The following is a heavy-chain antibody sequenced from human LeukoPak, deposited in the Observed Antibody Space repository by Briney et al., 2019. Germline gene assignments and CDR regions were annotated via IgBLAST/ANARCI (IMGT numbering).Heavy chain of an antibody. CDR1: GFTFSDYY. CDR3: ARVRDILTGFDY. CDR2: ISSSSSYT. V-gene: IGHV3-11*06. J-gene: IGHJ4*02. D-gene: IGHD3-9*01. Sequence: PGGSLGLSCAASGFTFSDYYMSWIRQAPGKGLEWVSYISSSSSYTNYADSVKGRFTISRDNAKNSLYLQMNSLRAEDTAVYYRARVRDILTGFDYWGQGTLVTVSS.